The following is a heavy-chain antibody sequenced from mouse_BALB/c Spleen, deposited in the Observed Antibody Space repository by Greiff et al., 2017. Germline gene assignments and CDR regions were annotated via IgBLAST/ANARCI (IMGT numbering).Heavy chain of an antibody. CDR2: IDTSDSYT. V-gene: IGHV1-69*01. Sequence: QVQLQQPGAELVMPGASVKMSCKASGYTFTDYWMHWVKQRPGQGLEWIGAIDTSDSYTSYNQKFKGKATLTVDESSSTAYMQLSSLTSEDSAVYYCARWTASYAMDYWGQGTSVTVSS. J-gene: IGHJ4*01. CDR1: GYTFTDYW. CDR3: ARWTASYAMDY.